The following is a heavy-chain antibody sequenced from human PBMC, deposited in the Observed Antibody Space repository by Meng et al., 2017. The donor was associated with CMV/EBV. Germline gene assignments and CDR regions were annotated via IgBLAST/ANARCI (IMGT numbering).Heavy chain of an antibody. D-gene: IGHD3-22*01. Sequence: VQLGQSGAGVKKPGASVKVSCKASGYTFTSYGISWVRQAPGQGLEWMGWISAYNGNTNYAQKLQGRVTMTTDTSTSTAYMELRSLRSDDTAVYYCARDRPIRETYYYDSSGYQPFDYWGQGTLVTVSS. CDR2: ISAYNGNT. J-gene: IGHJ4*02. V-gene: IGHV1-18*01. CDR1: GYTFTSYG. CDR3: ARDRPIRETYYYDSSGYQPFDY.